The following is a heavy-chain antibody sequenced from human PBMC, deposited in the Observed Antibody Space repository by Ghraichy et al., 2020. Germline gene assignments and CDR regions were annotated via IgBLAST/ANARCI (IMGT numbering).Heavy chain of an antibody. D-gene: IGHD1-26*01. CDR2: ISGSGGST. Sequence: ETLSLTCAASGFTFSSYAMSWVRQAPGKGLEWVSAISGSGGSTYYADSVKGRFTISRDNSKNTLYLQMNSLRAEDTAVYYCASCIVGATSPFDYWGQGTLVTVSS. CDR1: GFTFSSYA. J-gene: IGHJ4*02. V-gene: IGHV3-23*01. CDR3: ASCIVGATSPFDY.